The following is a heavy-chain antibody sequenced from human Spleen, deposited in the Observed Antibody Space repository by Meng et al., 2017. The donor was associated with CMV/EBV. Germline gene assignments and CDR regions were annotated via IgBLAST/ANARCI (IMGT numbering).Heavy chain of an antibody. CDR2: IYNSGRT. CDR3: ARGNAYYETMGYYYGMDV. Sequence: GSLRLSCTVSGGSISSSYYWNWIRQPPGKGLEWIGYIYNSGRTKYNASLNSRVTISLDTSKNQFSLKLTSVTAADTAVYYCARGNAYYETMGYYYGMDVWGQGTTVTVSS. D-gene: IGHD3-3*01. CDR1: GGSISSSYY. V-gene: IGHV4-59*01. J-gene: IGHJ6*02.